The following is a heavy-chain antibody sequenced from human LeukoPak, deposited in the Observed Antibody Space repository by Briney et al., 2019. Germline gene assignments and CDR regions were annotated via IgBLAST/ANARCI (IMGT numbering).Heavy chain of an antibody. CDR2: IRSRGNNYAT. V-gene: IGHV3-73*01. CDR3: TREYSSSFRGDF. Sequence: GGSLRLSCVVSGFMFSGSAMHWVRQAPGKGLEWVGRIRSRGNNYATEYAASLKDRFTISRDDVKNTAYLQMNSLKIDDTAMYYCTREYSSSFRGDFWGQGTLVTVSS. J-gene: IGHJ4*02. CDR1: GFMFSGSA. D-gene: IGHD3-22*01.